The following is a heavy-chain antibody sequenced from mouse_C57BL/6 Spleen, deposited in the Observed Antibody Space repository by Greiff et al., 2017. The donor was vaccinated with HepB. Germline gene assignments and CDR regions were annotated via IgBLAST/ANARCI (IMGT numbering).Heavy chain of an antibody. CDR3: ARWEITTPFAY. D-gene: IGHD2-4*01. Sequence: QVQLQQSGPELVKPGASVKISCKASGYAFSSSWMNWVKQRPGKGLEWIGRIYPGDGDTNYNGKFKGKATLTADKPSSTAYMQLSSLTSEDSAVYFCARWEITTPFAYWGQGTLVTVSA. J-gene: IGHJ3*01. V-gene: IGHV1-82*01. CDR1: GYAFSSSW. CDR2: IYPGDGDT.